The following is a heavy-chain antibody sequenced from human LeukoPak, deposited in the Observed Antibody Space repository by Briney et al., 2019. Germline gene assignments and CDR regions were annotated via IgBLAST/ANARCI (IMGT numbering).Heavy chain of an antibody. CDR3: ATKQWLAPPPDS. CDR1: GFTFSKYW. CDR2: INTDGTVT. Sequence: GGSLRLSCAASGFTFSKYWMLWVRQAPAKGLESVSRINTDGTVTTYADSEKCRFTVSRDNADNTMFLQMNSVRDEDTAVYYCATKQWLAPPPDSWGQGTPVTVSS. J-gene: IGHJ4*02. V-gene: IGHV3-74*01. D-gene: IGHD6-19*01.